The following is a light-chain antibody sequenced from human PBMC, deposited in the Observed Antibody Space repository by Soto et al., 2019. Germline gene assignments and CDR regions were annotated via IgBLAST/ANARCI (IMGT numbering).Light chain of an antibody. J-gene: IGKJ1*01. Sequence: MALNHTPGTLSSTARDRATLSFRVSQSISNNYLAWYQQTPGQAPRLLIYGASSRATGIPDRFSGSGSATDFTLTISRFEPEDFAVYCCQQYAAQTRRFGEGTKSDIK. CDR1: QSISNNY. CDR3: QQYAAQTRR. V-gene: IGKV3-20*01. CDR2: GAS.